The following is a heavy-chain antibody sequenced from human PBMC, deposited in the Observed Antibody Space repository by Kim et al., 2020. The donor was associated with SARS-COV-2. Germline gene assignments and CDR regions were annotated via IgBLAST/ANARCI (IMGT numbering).Heavy chain of an antibody. D-gene: IGHD6-13*01. CDR2: INSSGSST. J-gene: IGHJ4*02. CDR1: GFTFANYT. Sequence: GGSLRLSCAASGFTFANYTMSWVRQAPGKGLEWVSVINSSGSSTYYADSVKGRFTISRDNSKNTLYLQMNSLRAEDTAVYYCAKNRQQLLFGGQGTLGTVSS. CDR3: AKNRQQLLF. V-gene: IGHV3-23*03.